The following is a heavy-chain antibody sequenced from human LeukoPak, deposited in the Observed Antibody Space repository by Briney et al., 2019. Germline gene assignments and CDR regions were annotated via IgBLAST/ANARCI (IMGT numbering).Heavy chain of an antibody. D-gene: IGHD5-24*01. CDR2: ISTSSSTK. Sequence: GRSLRLSCAASGFPFSSYNLNWVRQAPGKGLEWVSYISTSSSTKDYADSVKGRFTISRDNAKNSLYLQMNSLRAEDTAVYYCVRVRDGYNSIGYYYYYMDVWGKGTTVTVSS. V-gene: IGHV3-48*04. CDR1: GFPFSSYN. CDR3: VRVRDGYNSIGYYYYYMDV. J-gene: IGHJ6*03.